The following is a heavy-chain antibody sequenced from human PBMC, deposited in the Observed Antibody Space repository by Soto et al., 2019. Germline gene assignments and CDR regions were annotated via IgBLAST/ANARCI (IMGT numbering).Heavy chain of an antibody. J-gene: IGHJ4*02. CDR3: ARDCPTSYDPRWYFAS. D-gene: IGHD3-22*01. V-gene: IGHV1-2*02. CDR1: GYTFTGYY. Sequence: QVQLVQSGAEVKKPGASVKVSCKASGYTFTGYYMHWVRQAPGQGLEWMGWINPNSGGTNYAQKFQGRVTRTGATSIGTAYRELSRLRSDDTAVYYWARDCPTSYDPRWYFASWGQGPLVTVSS. CDR2: INPNSGGT.